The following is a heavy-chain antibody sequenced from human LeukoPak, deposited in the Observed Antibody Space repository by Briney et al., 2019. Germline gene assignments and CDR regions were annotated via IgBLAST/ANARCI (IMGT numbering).Heavy chain of an antibody. CDR1: RFTVSGNY. CDR2: IYSGGST. Sequence: GGSLRLSCAASRFTVSGNYMNWVRQAPGKGPEWVSVIYSGGSTYYADSVKGRFAISRDNSKNTLYLQMNSLRAEDTAVYFCARGDAIGAFDIWGQGTMVTVSS. D-gene: IGHD5-24*01. CDR3: ARGDAIGAFDI. J-gene: IGHJ3*02. V-gene: IGHV3-66*01.